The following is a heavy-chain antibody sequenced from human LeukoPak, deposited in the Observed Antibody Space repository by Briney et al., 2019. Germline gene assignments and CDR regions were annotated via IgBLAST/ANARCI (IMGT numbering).Heavy chain of an antibody. CDR1: GGSVSSHTYY. D-gene: IGHD3-9*01. J-gene: IGHJ4*02. Sequence: SETLSLTSTVSGGSVSSHTYYWGWIRQPPGKGLEWIGSMHYIGSSYYNPSLKSRVTISIDTSKNQFSLKLSSVTAADTAVYYCARGRRYFDWLLRGYYFDYWGQGTLVTVSS. CDR2: MHYIGSS. CDR3: ARGRRYFDWLLRGYYFDY. V-gene: IGHV4-39*01.